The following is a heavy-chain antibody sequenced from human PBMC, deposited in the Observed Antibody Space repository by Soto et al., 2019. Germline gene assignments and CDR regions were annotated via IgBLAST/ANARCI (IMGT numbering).Heavy chain of an antibody. CDR1: GFTFSISE. V-gene: IGHV3-23*01. Sequence: PGGSLRLSCAASGFTFSISEMTWVRHAPGKGLEWLAFMSYSGNTIYYADSVRGRFTISRDTSKNTLSLQMDSLRVEDTAIYYCVKEGRLAVGGLDLWGQGALVTVSS. CDR3: VKEGRLAVGGLDL. CDR2: MSYSGNTI. D-gene: IGHD3-10*01. J-gene: IGHJ5*02.